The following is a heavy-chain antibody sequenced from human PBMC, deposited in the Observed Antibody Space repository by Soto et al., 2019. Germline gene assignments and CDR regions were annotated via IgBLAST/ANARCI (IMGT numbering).Heavy chain of an antibody. CDR1: RGSYTGYY. D-gene: IGHD5-18*01. V-gene: IGHV4-34*01. CDR3: AIEGNSYGYFYFDY. J-gene: IGHJ4*02. Sequence: SETLSLTCAVDRGSYTGYYWSRIPQPPGKGLEWIGEINDSGSTKYNPSLKSRVTISVDTSKNQFSLKLSSVTAADTAVYYCAIEGNSYGYFYFDYWGQGTLVTVS. CDR2: INDSGST.